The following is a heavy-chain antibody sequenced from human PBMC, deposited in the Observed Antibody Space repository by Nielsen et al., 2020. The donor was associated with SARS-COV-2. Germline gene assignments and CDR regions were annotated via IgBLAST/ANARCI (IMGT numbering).Heavy chain of an antibody. CDR1: GFTFSSYC. V-gene: IGHV3-30*18. CDR3: AKGAGIAAPFSYGMDV. D-gene: IGHD6-6*01. Sequence: GESLKISCAASGFTFSSYCMSWVRQAPGKGLEWVAVISYDGSNKYYADSVKGRFTISRDNSKNTLYLQMNSLRAEDTAVYYCAKGAGIAAPFSYGMDVWGQGTTVTVSS. CDR2: ISYDGSNK. J-gene: IGHJ6*02.